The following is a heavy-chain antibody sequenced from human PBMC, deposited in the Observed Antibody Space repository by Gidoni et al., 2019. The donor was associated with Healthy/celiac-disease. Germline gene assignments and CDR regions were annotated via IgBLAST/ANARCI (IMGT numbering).Heavy chain of an antibody. CDR1: GFTFSDYY. D-gene: IGHD6-19*01. V-gene: IGHV3-11*06. J-gene: IGHJ4*02. CDR3: ARGWSSGSFDY. CDR2: ISSSSSYT. Sequence: QVQLVESGGGLVKPGGSLRLPCAASGFTFSDYYMSWIRQAPGKGLEWFSYISSSSSYTNYADSVKGRFTISRDNAKNSLYLQMNSLRAEDTAVYYCARGWSSGSFDYWGQGTLVTVSS.